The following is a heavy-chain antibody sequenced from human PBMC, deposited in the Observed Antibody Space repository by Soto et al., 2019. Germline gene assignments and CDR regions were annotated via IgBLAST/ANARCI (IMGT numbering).Heavy chain of an antibody. CDR1: GFTFSSYG. V-gene: IGHV3-33*01. J-gene: IGHJ6*03. CDR2: IWYDGSNK. CDR3: ARDGTVVVPAAVREYYYYMDV. D-gene: IGHD2-2*01. Sequence: GGSLRLSCAASGFTFSSYGMHWVRQAPGKGLEWVAVIWYDGSNKYYADSVKGRFTISRDNSKNTLYLQMSSLRAEDTAVYYCARDGTVVVPAAVREYYYYMDVWGKGTTVTVSS.